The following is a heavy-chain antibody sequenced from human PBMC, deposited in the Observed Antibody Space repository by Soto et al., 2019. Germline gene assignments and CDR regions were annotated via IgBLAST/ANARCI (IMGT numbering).Heavy chain of an antibody. CDR2: ISGSGGST. V-gene: IGHV3-23*01. D-gene: IGHD6-6*01. J-gene: IGHJ4*02. CDR1: GFTFSSYA. Sequence: GGSLRLSCAASGFTFSSYAMSWVRQAPGKGLEWVSAISGSGGSTYYADSMKGRFTISRDNSKNTLYLQMNSLRAEDTAVYYCAMLLSSSTPGPFYRQPGDYFDYWGQGTLVTVSS. CDR3: AMLLSSSTPGPFYRQPGDYFDY.